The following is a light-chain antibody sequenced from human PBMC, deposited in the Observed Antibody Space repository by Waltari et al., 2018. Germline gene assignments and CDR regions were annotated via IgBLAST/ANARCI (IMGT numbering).Light chain of an antibody. CDR1: SGHSSNI. CDR3: QTGGHGTWV. V-gene: IGLV4-69*01. Sequence: QLVVTQSPSASASLGASVKLTCTLSSGHSSNIIAWLQQQPEKGPRYLMKVNSDGSHSRGDGIPDRLSGSSSGAERYLTMAGLQAEDEADYYCQTGGHGTWVFGGGTKLTVL. J-gene: IGLJ3*02. CDR2: VNSDGSH.